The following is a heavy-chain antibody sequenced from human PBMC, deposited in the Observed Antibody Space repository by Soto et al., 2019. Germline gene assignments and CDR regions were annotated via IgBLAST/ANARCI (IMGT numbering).Heavy chain of an antibody. J-gene: IGHJ4*02. Sequence: QVQLVQSGAEVKKPGSSVKVSCKASGGTFSSYAISWVRQARGQGLEWMGGIIPIFGTANYAQKFQGRVTITADESTSTAYMELSSLRSEDTAVYYCARDDCSGGSCYSDYWGQGTLVTVSS. V-gene: IGHV1-69*12. CDR1: GGTFSSYA. CDR3: ARDDCSGGSCYSDY. D-gene: IGHD2-15*01. CDR2: IIPIFGTA.